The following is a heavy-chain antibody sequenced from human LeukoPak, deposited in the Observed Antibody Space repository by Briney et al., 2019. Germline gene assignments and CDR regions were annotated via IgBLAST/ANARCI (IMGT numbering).Heavy chain of an antibody. Sequence: SETLSLTCTVSGGSISSYYWSWIRQPPGKGLEWIGYIYYSGSTNYNPSLKSRVTISVDTSKDQFSLNLTSVTAADTAVYYCARHSQNYYDSSGYFDYWGQGTLVTVSS. J-gene: IGHJ4*02. CDR3: ARHSQNYYDSSGYFDY. V-gene: IGHV4-59*08. CDR2: IYYSGST. D-gene: IGHD3-22*01. CDR1: GGSISSYY.